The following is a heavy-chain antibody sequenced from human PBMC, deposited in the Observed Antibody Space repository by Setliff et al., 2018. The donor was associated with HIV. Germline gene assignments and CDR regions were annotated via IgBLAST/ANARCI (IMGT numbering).Heavy chain of an antibody. CDR3: ARGGAVSVYFQH. D-gene: IGHD3-10*01. CDR2: INHSGST. V-gene: IGHV4-34*01. Sequence: SETLSLTCSVSSGSIGSNYYWGWVRRPPGKGLEWIGEINHSGSTNYNPSLKSRVTISVDTSKNQFSLKLSSVTAADTAVYYCARGGAVSVYFQHWGQGTLVTVSS. CDR1: SGSIGSNYY. J-gene: IGHJ1*01.